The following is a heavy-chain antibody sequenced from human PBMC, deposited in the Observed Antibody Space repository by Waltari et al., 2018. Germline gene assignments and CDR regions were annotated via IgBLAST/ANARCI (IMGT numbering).Heavy chain of an antibody. CDR1: GGSISSSNW. D-gene: IGHD6-13*01. V-gene: IGHV4-4*02. J-gene: IGHJ1*01. CDR2: IYHSGGN. CDR3: AGDEGSSSWYRAEYFQH. Sequence: QVQLQESGPGLVKPSETLSLTCTVSGGSISSSNWWSWVRQPPGKGLEWIGEIYHSGGNNYNRALKGRVTISVDKSRNQFSLRLSAVTAADTAVYYCAGDEGSSSWYRAEYFQHWGQGTLV.